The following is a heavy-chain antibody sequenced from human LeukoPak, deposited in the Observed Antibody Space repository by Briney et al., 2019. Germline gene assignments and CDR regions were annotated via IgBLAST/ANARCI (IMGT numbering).Heavy chain of an antibody. CDR2: ISASGGST. CDR1: GFTFSSSA. V-gene: IGHV3-23*01. Sequence: GGSLRLSCAASGFTFSSSAMSWVRQVPGKGLEWVSGISASGGSTYYADSVKGRFTISRDNSKNTLYLQMNSLRAEDTAVYYCARDNDGDYSFDYWGQGTLVTVSS. D-gene: IGHD4-17*01. CDR3: ARDNDGDYSFDY. J-gene: IGHJ4*02.